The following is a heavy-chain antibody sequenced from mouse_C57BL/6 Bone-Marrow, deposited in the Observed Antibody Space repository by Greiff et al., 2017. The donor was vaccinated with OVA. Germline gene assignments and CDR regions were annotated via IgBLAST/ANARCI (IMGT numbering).Heavy chain of an antibody. V-gene: IGHV3-8*01. CDR2: ISYSGST. D-gene: IGHD4-1*01. Sequence: EVQLVESGPGLAKPSQTLSLTCSVTGYSITSDYWNWVRKFPGNKLEYMGYISYSGSTYYNPSLKSRISITRDTAKNQYYLQLNSVTTEDTATYYCARSVTGTPYLYFDVWGTGTTVTVSS. J-gene: IGHJ1*03. CDR3: ARSVTGTPYLYFDV. CDR1: GYSITSDY.